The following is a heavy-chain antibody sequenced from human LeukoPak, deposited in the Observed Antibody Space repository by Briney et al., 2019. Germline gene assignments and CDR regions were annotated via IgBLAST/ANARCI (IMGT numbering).Heavy chain of an antibody. CDR3: ARDVAARYYYYYYMDV. D-gene: IGHD2-15*01. Sequence: GASVKVSCKASGYTFTGYYMHWVRQAPGQGLGWMGWINPNSGGTNYAQKFQGRVTMTRDTSISTAYMELRSLRSDDTAVYYCARDVAARYYYYYYMDVWGKGTTVTVSS. V-gene: IGHV1-2*02. CDR2: INPNSGGT. CDR1: GYTFTGYY. J-gene: IGHJ6*03.